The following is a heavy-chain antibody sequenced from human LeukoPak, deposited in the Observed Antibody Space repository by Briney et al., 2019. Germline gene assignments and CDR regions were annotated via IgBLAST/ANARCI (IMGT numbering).Heavy chain of an antibody. CDR1: GFTFSTYT. D-gene: IGHD3-16*01. J-gene: IGHJ5*02. Sequence: GGSLRLSCAASGFTFSTYTMSWVRQVPGKGLEWVSAISGSNGNTYYADSVKGRFTISRDDSKNTLFLQMHSLRADDTAVYHCAKDLYTNTWGWFDPWGQGTQVTVSS. V-gene: IGHV3-23*01. CDR2: ISGSNGNT. CDR3: AKDLYTNTWGWFDP.